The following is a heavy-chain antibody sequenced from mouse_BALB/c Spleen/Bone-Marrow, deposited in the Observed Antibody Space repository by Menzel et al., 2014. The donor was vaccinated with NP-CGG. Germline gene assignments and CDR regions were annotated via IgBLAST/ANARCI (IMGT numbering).Heavy chain of an antibody. CDR2: INPSNGGT. D-gene: IGHD2-1*01. J-gene: IGHJ3*01. CDR1: GYTFTSYY. CDR3: TRSNGNWFAY. V-gene: IGHV1S81*02. Sequence: VQLQQSGAELVKPGASVKLSCKASGYTFTSYYMYWVKQRPGQGLEWIGEINPSNGGTNFNEKFKNKATLTVDKSSSTAYMQLSSLIFEDFAVYYCTRSNGNWFAYWGQGTLVTVSA.